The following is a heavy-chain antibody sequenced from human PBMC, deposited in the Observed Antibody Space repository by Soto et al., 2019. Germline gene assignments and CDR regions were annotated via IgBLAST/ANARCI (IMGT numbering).Heavy chain of an antibody. Sequence: PSETLSLTCTVSGGSISSGDYYWSWIRQPPGKGLEWIGYIYYSGSTYYNPSLKSRVTISVDTSKNQFSLKLSSVTAADTAVYYCARSSWIEMDFDYWGPGTLVTVSS. J-gene: IGHJ4*02. CDR2: IYYSGST. CDR3: ARSSWIEMDFDY. CDR1: GGSISSGDYY. V-gene: IGHV4-30-4*01. D-gene: IGHD5-12*01.